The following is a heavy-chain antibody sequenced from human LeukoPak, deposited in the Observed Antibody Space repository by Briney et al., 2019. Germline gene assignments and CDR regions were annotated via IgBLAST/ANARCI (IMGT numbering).Heavy chain of an antibody. CDR2: ISDRVSGGST. V-gene: IGHV3-23*01. Sequence: PGGSLRLSCAASGFTFNNYAMTWVRQAPGKGLEWVSTISDRVSGGSTYYADSVKGRFTISRDNSKNTLYLQMNILRAEDTAVYYCAKDRTGYSYGYFLSPWGQGTLVTVSS. CDR1: GFTFNNYA. J-gene: IGHJ5*02. CDR3: AKDRTGYSYGYFLSP. D-gene: IGHD5-18*01.